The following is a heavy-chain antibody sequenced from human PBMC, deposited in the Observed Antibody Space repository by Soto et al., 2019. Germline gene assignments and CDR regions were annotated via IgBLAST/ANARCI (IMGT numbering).Heavy chain of an antibody. Sequence: QVQLQESGPGLVKPSETLSLTCTVSGGSISSYYWSWIRQPPGKGLEWIGYIYYSGSTNYNPSLKRRVTTSIVSSKNHVSLMLGSMTAPDTAVYYGAIRYGGNFVFWGQGSLVTVSS. D-gene: IGHD1-26*01. CDR3: AIRYGGNFVF. J-gene: IGHJ4*02. CDR1: GGSISSYY. CDR2: IYYSGST. V-gene: IGHV4-59*01.